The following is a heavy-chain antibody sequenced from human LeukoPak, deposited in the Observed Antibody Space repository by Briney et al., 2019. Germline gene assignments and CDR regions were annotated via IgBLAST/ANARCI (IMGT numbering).Heavy chain of an antibody. Sequence: PGGSLRLSCAASGFTFRSYSMHWVRQTPGKGLVWVSRINSDGSSTSYADSVKGRFTISRDNAKNTLYLQTNTLRVEDAAVYYCAKDRVEGKQWLAQFDSWGQGTLVTVSS. CDR2: INSDGSST. CDR1: GFTFRSYS. J-gene: IGHJ4*02. D-gene: IGHD6-19*01. CDR3: AKDRVEGKQWLAQFDS. V-gene: IGHV3-74*01.